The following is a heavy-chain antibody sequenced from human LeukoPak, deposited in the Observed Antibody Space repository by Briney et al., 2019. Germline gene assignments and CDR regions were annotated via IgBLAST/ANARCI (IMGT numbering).Heavy chain of an antibody. Sequence: PSETLSLTCTVSGGSISSGDYYWSWIRQPPGKGLEWIGYIYYSGSTYYNPSLKSRVTISVDTSKNQFSLKLSSVTAADTAVYYCASGSVGGYCSGGSCYYRAFDIWGQGTMVTVSS. V-gene: IGHV4-30-4*08. CDR2: IYYSGST. CDR3: ASGSVGGYCSGGSCYYRAFDI. J-gene: IGHJ3*02. CDR1: GGSISSGDYY. D-gene: IGHD2-15*01.